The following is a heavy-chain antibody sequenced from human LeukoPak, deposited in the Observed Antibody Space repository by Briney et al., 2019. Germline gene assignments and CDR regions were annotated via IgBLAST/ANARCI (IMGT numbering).Heavy chain of an antibody. V-gene: IGHV3-23*01. J-gene: IGHJ4*02. Sequence: GGSLRLSCAASGFTFSSYAVTWVRQATGKGLEWVSTISGSGDSTDYADSVKGRFTISRDNSKNTLYLQMNSLRAEDAAIYYCAKVNSGSYYGYFDYWGQGTLVTVSS. CDR2: ISGSGDST. D-gene: IGHD1-26*01. CDR1: GFTFSSYA. CDR3: AKVNSGSYYGYFDY.